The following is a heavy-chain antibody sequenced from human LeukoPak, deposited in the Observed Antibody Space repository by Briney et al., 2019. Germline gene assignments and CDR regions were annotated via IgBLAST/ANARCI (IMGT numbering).Heavy chain of an antibody. Sequence: PGGSLRLSCAVSGFTFSDYYMSWIRQAPGKGPEWISYISSSGSTKYYADSVKGRFTISRDNAKNSLYLQMNSLRAEDTAVYYCARDRKSAWYPLVDYWGQGTLVTVSS. V-gene: IGHV3-11*01. CDR3: ARDRKSAWYPLVDY. D-gene: IGHD6-19*01. J-gene: IGHJ4*02. CDR2: ISSSGSTK. CDR1: GFTFSDYY.